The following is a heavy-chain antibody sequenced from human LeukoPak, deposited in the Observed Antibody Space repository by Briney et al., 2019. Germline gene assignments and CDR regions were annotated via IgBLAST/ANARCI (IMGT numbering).Heavy chain of an antibody. CDR3: ARGRPSYYYDSSGYNPFDY. J-gene: IGHJ4*02. Sequence: GASVKVSCKASGYTFTSYDINWVRQATGQGLEWMGWMNPNSGNTGYAQKFQGRVTTTRNTSISTAYMELSSLRSEDTAVYYCARGRPSYYYDSSGYNPFDYWGQGTLVTVSS. CDR1: GYTFTSYD. D-gene: IGHD3-22*01. V-gene: IGHV1-8*03. CDR2: MNPNSGNT.